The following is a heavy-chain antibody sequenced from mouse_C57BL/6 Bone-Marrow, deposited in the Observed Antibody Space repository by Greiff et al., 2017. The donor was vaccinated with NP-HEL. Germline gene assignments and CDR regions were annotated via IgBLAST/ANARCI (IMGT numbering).Heavy chain of an antibody. J-gene: IGHJ1*03. CDR1: GYTFTSYW. CDR2: IHPSDSDT. CDR3: APLYYGSSCWYFDV. Sequence: VQLQQPGAELVKPGASVKVSCKASGYTFTSYWMHWVKQRPGQGLEWIGRIHPSDSDTNYNQKFKGKATFTVDKSSSTAYMQLSSLTSEDSAVYYCAPLYYGSSCWYFDVWGTGTTVTVSS. D-gene: IGHD1-1*01. V-gene: IGHV1-74*01.